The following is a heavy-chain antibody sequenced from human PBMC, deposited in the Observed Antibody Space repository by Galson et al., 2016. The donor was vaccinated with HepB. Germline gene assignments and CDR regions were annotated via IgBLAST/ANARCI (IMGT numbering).Heavy chain of an antibody. CDR2: IWYDRGKE. D-gene: IGHD6-6*01. CDR3: ARGSSSRSIYYYYYYTMDV. Sequence: SLRLSCAASGFTFSHYGMHWVRQAPGKGLEWVAVIWYDRGKEYYTESVKGRFTISGDNSKNTLHLEMNTLRVEDTAVYFCARGSSSRSIYYYYYYTMDVWGQGTTVTVSS. V-gene: IGHV3-33*01. CDR1: GFTFSHYG. J-gene: IGHJ6*02.